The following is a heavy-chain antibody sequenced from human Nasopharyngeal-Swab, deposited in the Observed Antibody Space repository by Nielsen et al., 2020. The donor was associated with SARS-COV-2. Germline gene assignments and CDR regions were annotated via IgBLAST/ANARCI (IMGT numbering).Heavy chain of an antibody. D-gene: IGHD6-13*01. CDR1: GGSISSSTYY. CDR2: IYYGGST. J-gene: IGHJ4*02. Sequence: SETLSLTCTVSGGSISSSTYYWAWIRQPPGKGLEWIGSIYYGGSTYYNPSLKSRVTISVDMSKNQFSLKLSSVTAADTAVYYCATLSSSWYEYYFDYWGQETLVTVSS. V-gene: IGHV4-39*01. CDR3: ATLSSSWYEYYFDY.